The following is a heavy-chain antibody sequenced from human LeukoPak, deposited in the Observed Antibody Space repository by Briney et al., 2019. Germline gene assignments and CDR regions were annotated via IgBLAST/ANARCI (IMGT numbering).Heavy chain of an antibody. V-gene: IGHV1-69*01. CDR1: GGTFSSYA. Sequence: SVKVSCKASGGTFSSYAISWVRQAPGQGLEWMGGIIPIFGTVNYAQKFQGRVTITADESTSTAYMELSSLRSEDTAVYYCARHFRDGYRFDYWGQGTLVTVSS. D-gene: IGHD5-24*01. J-gene: IGHJ4*02. CDR3: ARHFRDGYRFDY. CDR2: IIPIFGTV.